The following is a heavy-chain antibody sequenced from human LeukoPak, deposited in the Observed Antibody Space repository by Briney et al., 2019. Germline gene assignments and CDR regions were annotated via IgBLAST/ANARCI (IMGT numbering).Heavy chain of an antibody. CDR3: ARDPYYDSSGYLNP. J-gene: IGHJ5*02. CDR2: IYTSGST. Sequence: SETLSLTCTVSGGSISSGSDYWSWIRQPAGKGLEWIGRIYTSGSTNYNPSLKSRVTISVDTSKNQFSLKLSSVTAADTAVYYCARDPYYDSSGYLNPWGQGTLVTVSS. D-gene: IGHD3-22*01. CDR1: GGSISSGSDY. V-gene: IGHV4-61*02.